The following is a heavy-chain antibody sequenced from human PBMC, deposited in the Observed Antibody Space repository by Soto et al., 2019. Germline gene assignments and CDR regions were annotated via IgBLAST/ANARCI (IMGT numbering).Heavy chain of an antibody. CDR1: GFTFSDYG. CDR2: IWFDGSNK. V-gene: IGHV3-33*01. D-gene: IGHD6-6*01. Sequence: GGSLRLSCAASGFTFSDYGMHWVRQAPGKGLEWVAVIWFDGSNKYYADSVKGRFTISRDNSKNTLHLEMNSLRAEDTALYYCARDRTRSPFDYWGQGTLVTVSS. J-gene: IGHJ4*02. CDR3: ARDRTRSPFDY.